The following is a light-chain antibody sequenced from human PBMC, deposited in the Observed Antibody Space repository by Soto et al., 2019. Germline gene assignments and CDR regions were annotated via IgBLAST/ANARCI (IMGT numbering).Light chain of an antibody. J-gene: IGKJ3*01. CDR2: GAS. CDR1: QSVNNNY. V-gene: IGKV3-20*01. Sequence: EIVLTQSPGTLALSPGERATLSCRASQSVNNNYLTWYQPKRGQAPRLLIHGASSRATGIPDRFSRSGSGTDFTLTIRRLEPEDFAVYYCQQYGSSPFTFGPGTRVGIK. CDR3: QQYGSSPFT.